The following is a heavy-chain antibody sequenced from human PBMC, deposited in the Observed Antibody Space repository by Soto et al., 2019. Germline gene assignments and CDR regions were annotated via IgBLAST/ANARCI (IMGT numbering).Heavy chain of an antibody. Sequence: SETLSLTCAVSGGSISSGGYSWNWIRQPPGKGLEWIGYIYHSGSTSYNPSLKSRVSISVDKSKNQFSLKLSSVTAADTAVYYCARDRNYYDSSGYVLDYWGQGTLVTVSS. CDR2: IYHSGST. CDR1: GGSISSGGYS. J-gene: IGHJ4*02. CDR3: ARDRNYYDSSGYVLDY. D-gene: IGHD3-22*01. V-gene: IGHV4-30-2*01.